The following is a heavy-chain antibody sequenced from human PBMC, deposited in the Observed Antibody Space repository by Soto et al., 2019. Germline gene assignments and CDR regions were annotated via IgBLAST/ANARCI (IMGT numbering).Heavy chain of an antibody. CDR2: SIPIFGTA. J-gene: IGHJ6*02. CDR3: AKLVGPAARRSSMDV. D-gene: IGHD2-2*01. Sequence: QVQLVQSGAEVKKPVSSVKVSCKASGGTFTSYAVSWVRQAPGQGLEWMGVSIPIFGTANYARKFQGRVTITADKSTSTAYMELSSLRSEDTAVYYCAKLVGPAARRSSMDVWGQGTTVTVSS. CDR1: GGTFTSYA. V-gene: IGHV1-69*06.